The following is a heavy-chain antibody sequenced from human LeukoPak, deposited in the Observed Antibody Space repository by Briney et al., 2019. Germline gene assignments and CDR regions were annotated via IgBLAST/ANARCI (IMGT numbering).Heavy chain of an antibody. CDR2: IKEDGSEK. D-gene: IGHD3-22*01. V-gene: IGHV3-7*01. CDR1: GFMFSSFW. J-gene: IGHJ4*02. Sequence: PGGSLRLSCAVSGFMFSSFWMTWVRQAPGKGLEWVANIKEDGSEKYYVVSVKGRFTISRDNAENSLYLQMNSLRAEDTAVYYCARTIDNYYDTSGYYDYWGQGTLVTVSS. CDR3: ARTIDNYYDTSGYYDY.